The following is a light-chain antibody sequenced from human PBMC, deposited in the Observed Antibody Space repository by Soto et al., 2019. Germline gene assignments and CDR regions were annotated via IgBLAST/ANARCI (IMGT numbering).Light chain of an antibody. J-gene: IGKJ5*01. CDR3: QQYRSSPIT. CDR2: GAS. V-gene: IGKV3-15*01. CDR1: QSISDT. Sequence: EIVMTQSPATLSVSPGGRATLSCSASQSISDTLAWYQQKPGQAPRLLIYGASKRATGFPARFSGSGSGTDFSLTISRLEPEDFAVYYCQQYRSSPITFGQGTRLEIK.